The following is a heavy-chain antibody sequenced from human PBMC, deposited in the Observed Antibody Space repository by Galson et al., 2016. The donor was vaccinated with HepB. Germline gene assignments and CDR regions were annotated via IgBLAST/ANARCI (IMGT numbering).Heavy chain of an antibody. CDR3: ARDWGSSGWYNWFDP. J-gene: IGHJ5*02. D-gene: IGHD6-19*01. CDR2: ISYGYSI. V-gene: IGHV3-30*04. CDR1: GFSFSDYA. Sequence: SLRLSCAASGFSFSDYAMHWVRQAPGKGPEWLSIISYGYSIYYADSVKGRFTISRDNSKNTVYLQINNLRREDTALYYCARDWGSSGWYNWFDPWGQGTLVTVSS.